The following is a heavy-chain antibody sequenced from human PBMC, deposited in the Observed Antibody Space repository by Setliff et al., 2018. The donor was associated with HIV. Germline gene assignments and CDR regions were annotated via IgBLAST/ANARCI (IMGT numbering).Heavy chain of an antibody. V-gene: IGHV1-8*02. CDR1: GYTFSNYD. Sequence: AASVKVSCKASGYTFSNYDINWARKATGQGLEWMGWMNPNSGNAGYAQKFQGRVTMTRDTSISTAYLELSSLRSEDTAVYYCARGIIFSNGYSRDAFDLWGQGTMVTVS. D-gene: IGHD3-22*01. J-gene: IGHJ3*01. CDR3: ARGIIFSNGYSRDAFDL. CDR2: MNPNSGNA.